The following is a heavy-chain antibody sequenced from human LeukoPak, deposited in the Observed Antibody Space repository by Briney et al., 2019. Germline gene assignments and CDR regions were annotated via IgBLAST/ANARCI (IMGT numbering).Heavy chain of an antibody. CDR2: IIPMFGIA. CDR3: ARDRPYTGGWRGFDY. J-gene: IGHJ4*02. Sequence: VKVSCKASGGTFSRYAISWVRQAPGQGLEWMGGIIPMFGIANYAQKFQGRVTITADESTSTACMELSSLRSEDTAVYYCARDRPYTGGWRGFDYWGQGTLVTVSS. D-gene: IGHD6-19*01. V-gene: IGHV1-69*01. CDR1: GGTFSRYA.